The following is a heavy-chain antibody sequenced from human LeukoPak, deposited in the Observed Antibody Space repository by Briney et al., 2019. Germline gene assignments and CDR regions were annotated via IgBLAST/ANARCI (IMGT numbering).Heavy chain of an antibody. D-gene: IGHD3-10*01. Sequence: GGSLRLSCAASGFTFSSYAMHWVRQAPGKGLEWVAVISYDGSNKYYADSVKGRFTISRDNSKNTLYLQMNSLRAEDTAVYYCARGPSYGSGRKKPYYYYYYMDVWGKGTTVTVSS. J-gene: IGHJ6*03. CDR2: ISYDGSNK. V-gene: IGHV3-30*04. CDR1: GFTFSSYA. CDR3: ARGPSYGSGRKKPYYYYYYMDV.